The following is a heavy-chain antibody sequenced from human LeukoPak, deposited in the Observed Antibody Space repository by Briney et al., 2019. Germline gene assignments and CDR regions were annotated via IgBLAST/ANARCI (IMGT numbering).Heavy chain of an antibody. V-gene: IGHV1-8*01. CDR1: GHTFTSYD. Sequence: ASVKVSCKASGHTFTSYDINWVRQATGQGLEWMGWMSPNSGDTGYAQKFQGRVTMTRNTSISTAYLGLSSLRSEDTAMYYRARKELGPHYYGMDVWGQGTTVTVSS. CDR2: MSPNSGDT. CDR3: ARKELGPHYYGMDV. D-gene: IGHD1-7*01. J-gene: IGHJ6*02.